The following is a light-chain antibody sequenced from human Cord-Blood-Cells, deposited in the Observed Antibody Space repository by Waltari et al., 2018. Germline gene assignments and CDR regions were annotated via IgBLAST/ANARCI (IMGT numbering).Light chain of an antibody. CDR3: QQFGSSQIT. Sequence: IVLTHSPGTLSLSPAERSTLPCRASRSVSSSYVPWYQHKPGQAPRLLIYVPSSRATGIPDRFSGSGSGTDFTPTISGLEPEDFAVYYCQQFGSSQITFCRGTRREI. CDR2: VPS. V-gene: IGKV3-20*01. J-gene: IGKJ5*01. CDR1: RSVSSSY.